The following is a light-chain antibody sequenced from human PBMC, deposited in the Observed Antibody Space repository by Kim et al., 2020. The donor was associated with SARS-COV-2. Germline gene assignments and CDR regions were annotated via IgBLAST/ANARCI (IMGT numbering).Light chain of an antibody. CDR3: QQYGDSPQT. CDR2: GTS. Sequence: SPGEKATLSCRSSQSISSGLLAWYQQKPGQPPRVLIHGTSTRAIGTPDRFSASGSETEFTLTISGLEPDDFAVYLCQQYGDSPQTFGQGTKVDIK. V-gene: IGKV3-20*01. CDR1: QSISSGL. J-gene: IGKJ1*01.